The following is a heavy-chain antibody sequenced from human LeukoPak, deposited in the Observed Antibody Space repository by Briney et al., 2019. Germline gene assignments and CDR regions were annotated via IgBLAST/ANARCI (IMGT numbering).Heavy chain of an antibody. D-gene: IGHD3/OR15-3a*01. CDR3: ARDFWAATGAFEI. Sequence: SETLSLTCTVSGDSFNSATFYWAWIRQAPGKGLELIVYTYNRGNTYDNPSLNSRITISVDTSKNQFSLKLRSVTAADSAVYYCARDFWAATGAFEIWGQGASVTVSS. V-gene: IGHV4-61*01. CDR1: GDSFNSATFY. J-gene: IGHJ3*02. CDR2: TYNRGNT.